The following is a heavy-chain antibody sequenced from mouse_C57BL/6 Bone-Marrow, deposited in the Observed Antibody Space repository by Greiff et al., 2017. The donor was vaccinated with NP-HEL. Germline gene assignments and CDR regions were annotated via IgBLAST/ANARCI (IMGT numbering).Heavy chain of an antibody. Sequence: VQLQQSGAELARPGASVKLSCRASGYTFTSCGISWVKQRTGQGLEWIGEIYPRSGNTYYNEKFKGKATLTADKSSSTAYVELRSLTTEDSAVYFCARDRLDAMDYWGQGTSVTVSS. CDR1: GYTFTSCG. D-gene: IGHD2-14*01. CDR2: IYPRSGNT. J-gene: IGHJ4*01. V-gene: IGHV1-81*01. CDR3: ARDRLDAMDY.